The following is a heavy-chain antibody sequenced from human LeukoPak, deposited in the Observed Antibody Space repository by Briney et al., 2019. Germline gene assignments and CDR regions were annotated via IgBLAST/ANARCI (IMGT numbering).Heavy chain of an antibody. Sequence: GSLRLSCAASGFTFSDYYMSWIRQPPGKGLEWIGYIYYSGSTNYNPSLKSRVTISVDTSKNQFSLKLSSVTAADTAVYYCARHMGRLDYWGQGTLVTVSS. CDR2: IYYSGST. V-gene: IGHV4-59*08. J-gene: IGHJ4*02. CDR1: GFTFSDYY. D-gene: IGHD1-1*01. CDR3: ARHMGRLDY.